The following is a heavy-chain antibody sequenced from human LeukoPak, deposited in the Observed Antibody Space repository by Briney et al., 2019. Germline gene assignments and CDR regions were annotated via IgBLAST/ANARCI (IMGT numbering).Heavy chain of an antibody. J-gene: IGHJ4*02. V-gene: IGHV4-59*08. D-gene: IGHD3-22*01. CDR3: ARVIDYYDSSGYYFYFDY. CDR2: IYYSGGT. CDR1: GGSISSYY. Sequence: PSETLSLTCTVSGGSISSYYWSWIRQPPGKGLEWIGYIYYSGGTNYNPSLKSRVTISVDTSKNQFSLKLSSVTAADTAVYYCARVIDYYDSSGYYFYFDYWGQGTLVTVSS.